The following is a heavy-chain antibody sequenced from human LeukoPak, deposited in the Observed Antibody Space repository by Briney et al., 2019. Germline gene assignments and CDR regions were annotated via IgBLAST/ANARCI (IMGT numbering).Heavy chain of an antibody. CDR1: GFTFSSYA. J-gene: IGHJ4*02. CDR3: AKGSSVWGSYRYFDY. CDR2: ISGSGGST. V-gene: IGHV3-23*01. D-gene: IGHD3-16*02. Sequence: EGSLRLSCAASGFTFSSYAMSWVRQAPGKGLEWVSAISGSGGSTYYADSVKGRFTISRDNSKNTLYLQMNSLRAEDTAVYYCAKGSSVWGSYRYFDYWGQGTLVTVSS.